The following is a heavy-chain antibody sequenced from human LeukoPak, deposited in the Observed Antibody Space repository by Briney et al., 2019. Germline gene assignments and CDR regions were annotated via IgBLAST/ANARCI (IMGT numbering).Heavy chain of an antibody. D-gene: IGHD2-2*01. CDR1: GYTFTSYG. CDR2: ISAYNGNT. J-gene: IGHJ4*02. Sequence: ASVKVSCKASGYTFTSYGISWVRQAPGQGLEWMGWISAYNGNTNYAQKLQGRVTMTTDTSTSTAYKELRSLRSDDTAVYYCARSKGYCSSTSCYVADYWGQGTLVTVSS. CDR3: ARSKGYCSSTSCYVADY. V-gene: IGHV1-18*01.